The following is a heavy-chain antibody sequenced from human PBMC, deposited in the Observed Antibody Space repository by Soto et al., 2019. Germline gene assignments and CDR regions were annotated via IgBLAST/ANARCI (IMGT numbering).Heavy chain of an antibody. D-gene: IGHD2-8*01. CDR2: INPKSGGT. CDR1: GYTFTSYG. CDR3: ARGYSTDCSNGVCSFFYNHDMDV. Sequence: ASVKVSCKASGYTFTSYGISWVRQAPGQGLEWLRRINPKSGGTSTAQKFQGWVTMTTDTSISTASMELTRLTSDDTAIYYCARGYSTDCSNGVCSFFYNHDMDVWGQGTTVTVSS. J-gene: IGHJ6*02. V-gene: IGHV1-2*04.